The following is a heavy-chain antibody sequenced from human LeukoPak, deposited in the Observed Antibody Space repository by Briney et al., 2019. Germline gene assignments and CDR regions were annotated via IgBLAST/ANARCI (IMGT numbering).Heavy chain of an antibody. D-gene: IGHD1-1*01. CDR3: ARAINWADAFDI. CDR1: GFTFSSYS. CDR2: ISSSSSPM. Sequence: PGGSLRLSCAASGFTFSSYSMNWVRQAPGKGLEWVSYISSSSSPMYYADSVKGRFTISRDNAKNSLYLQMNSLRAEDTAVYYCARAINWADAFDIWSQGTMVTVSS. V-gene: IGHV3-48*01. J-gene: IGHJ3*02.